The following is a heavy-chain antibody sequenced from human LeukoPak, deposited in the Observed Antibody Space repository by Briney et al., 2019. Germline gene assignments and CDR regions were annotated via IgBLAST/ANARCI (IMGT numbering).Heavy chain of an antibody. J-gene: IGHJ6*03. CDR3: AREDGYYDSSGYSFSNYYYYYMDV. Sequence: ASVKVSCKASGYTFTSYYMHWVRQAPGQGLEWMGIINPSGGSTSYAQKFQGRVTMTRDMSTSTVYMELSSLRSEDTAVYYCAREDGYYDSSGYSFSNYYYYYMDVWGKGTTVTVSS. V-gene: IGHV1-46*01. CDR2: INPSGGST. CDR1: GYTFTSYY. D-gene: IGHD3-22*01.